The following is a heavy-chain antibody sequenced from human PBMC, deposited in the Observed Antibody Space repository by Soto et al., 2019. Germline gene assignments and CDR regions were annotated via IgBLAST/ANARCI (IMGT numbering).Heavy chain of an antibody. V-gene: IGHV1-69*13. J-gene: IGHJ4*02. CDR2: IIPIFGTT. CDR1: GGTFSSFA. Sequence: SWTDSCKASGGTFSSFAISWVRQAPVQGLEWMGGIIPIFGTTNYAQKFQGRVTITADESTSTAYMEVTTLRSEDTAVYYCARDRDHTYDYWGQGTLVTVS. CDR3: ARDRDHTYDY.